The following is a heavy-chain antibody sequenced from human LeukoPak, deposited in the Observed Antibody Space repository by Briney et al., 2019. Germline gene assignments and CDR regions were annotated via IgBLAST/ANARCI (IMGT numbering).Heavy chain of an antibody. V-gene: IGHV3-74*01. CDR1: GPTFRSYW. D-gene: IGHD3-9*01. J-gene: IGHJ3*02. CDR3: ATSYYDILTGYWVDDTFDI. Sequence: PGGSLRLSCAASGPTFRSYWMHWVRQGPGKGLVWVSRIDSDGSSTSCADSVRGRFTVSRDNAKNTLYLQMNSLRAEDTAVYYCATSYYDILTGYWVDDTFDIWGQGTMVTVSS. CDR2: IDSDGSST.